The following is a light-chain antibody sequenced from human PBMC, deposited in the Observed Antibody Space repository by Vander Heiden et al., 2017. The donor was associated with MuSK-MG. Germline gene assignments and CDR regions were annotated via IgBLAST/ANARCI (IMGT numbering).Light chain of an antibody. CDR1: SSDVGGYDY. J-gene: IGLJ1*01. V-gene: IGLV2-14*01. CDR2: EVS. Sequence: QSALTQPASVSGSPGQSITISCTGTSSDVGGYDYVSWYQQHPDKAPKLMIYEVSNRPSGVSNRFSGSKSGNTASLTISGLQAEDEADYYCSSYTSSSTLVFGTGTKVTGL. CDR3: SSYTSSSTLV.